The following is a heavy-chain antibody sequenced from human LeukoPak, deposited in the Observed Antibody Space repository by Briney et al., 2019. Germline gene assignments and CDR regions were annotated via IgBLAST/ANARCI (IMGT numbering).Heavy chain of an antibody. CDR1: GYTFTGYY. V-gene: IGHV1-2*04. J-gene: IGHJ6*02. CDR3: ARDPKGASFLYYGMDV. Sequence: ASVKVSCKASGYTFTGYYMHWVRQAPGQGLEWMGWINPNSGGTNYAQKFQGWVTMTRDTSISTAYMELSRLRSDDTAVYYCARDPKGASFLYYGMDVWGQGTTVTVSS. D-gene: IGHD4/OR15-4a*01. CDR2: INPNSGGT.